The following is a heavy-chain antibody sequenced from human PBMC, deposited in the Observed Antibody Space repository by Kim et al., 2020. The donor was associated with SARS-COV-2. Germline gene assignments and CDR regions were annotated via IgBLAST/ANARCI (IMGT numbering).Heavy chain of an antibody. CDR1: GFIFSSYN. CDR2: ICRSRDNM. CDR3: AREVVAYGSRWDSGD. Sequence: GGSLRLSCVASGFIFSSYNMHWVRQAPGKGLEWVSFICRSRDNMYYADSLKGRFTVSRDNAKSTLYLQMNSLRAEDTAVYYCAREVVAYGSRWDSGDWG. V-gene: IGHV3-21*01. D-gene: IGHD2-15*01. J-gene: IGHJ1*01.